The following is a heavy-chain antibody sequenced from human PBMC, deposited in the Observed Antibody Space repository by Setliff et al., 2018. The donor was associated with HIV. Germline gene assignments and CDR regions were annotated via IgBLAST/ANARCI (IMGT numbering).Heavy chain of an antibody. D-gene: IGHD5-18*01. V-gene: IGHV4-61*09. CDR1: GGSISSGSYY. J-gene: IGHJ4*02. Sequence: SETLSLTCTVSGGSISSGSYYWSWIRQPAGKGLEWIGHIYTSGSTNYNPSLKSRVTISVDTSKNQFSLKLSSVTAADTAVYYCARVPDTAMVHHNNYYFDYWGQGTQVTVSS. CDR3: ARVPDTAMVHHNNYYFDY. CDR2: IYTSGST.